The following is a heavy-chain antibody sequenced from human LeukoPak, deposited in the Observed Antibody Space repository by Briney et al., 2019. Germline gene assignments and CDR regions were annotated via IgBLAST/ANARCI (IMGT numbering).Heavy chain of an antibody. Sequence: GGSLRLSCAASGFSLSSHSMNWVRQAPGKGLEWVSSISESSRDIYYADSGRGRFTISRDNAKNSLDLQMNSLRAEDTAVYYCARETQWEAFDYWGQGTLVTASS. CDR1: GFSLSSHS. CDR3: ARETQWEAFDY. CDR2: ISESSRDI. J-gene: IGHJ4*02. D-gene: IGHD1-26*01. V-gene: IGHV3-21*01.